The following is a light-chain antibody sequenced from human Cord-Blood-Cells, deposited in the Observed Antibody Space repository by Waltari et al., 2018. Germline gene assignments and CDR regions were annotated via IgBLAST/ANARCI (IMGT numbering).Light chain of an antibody. CDR1: NLGDKY. V-gene: IGLV3-1*01. J-gene: IGLJ2*01. CDR3: QAWDSSTAVV. CDR2: HDS. Sequence: SYELTQPPSVSVSPGQTARITCSGDNLGDKYACCYQQKPGQSPVLVIYHDSKRPSGIPERFSGSNSGNTATLTISGTQAMDEADYYCQAWDSSTAVVFGGGTKLTVL.